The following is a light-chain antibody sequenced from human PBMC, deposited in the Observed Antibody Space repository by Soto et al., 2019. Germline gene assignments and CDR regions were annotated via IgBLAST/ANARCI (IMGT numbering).Light chain of an antibody. CDR1: QSISSW. CDR3: QQYHKWPPFT. J-gene: IGKJ4*01. Sequence: DIQMTQSPSTLSASVGDRVTITCRASQSISSWLAWYQQKPGKAPKLLIYKASSLESGVPSRFSGSGSGTEFTLTISSLQPDDFGVYYCQQYHKWPPFTFGGGTVVDIK. CDR2: KAS. V-gene: IGKV1-5*03.